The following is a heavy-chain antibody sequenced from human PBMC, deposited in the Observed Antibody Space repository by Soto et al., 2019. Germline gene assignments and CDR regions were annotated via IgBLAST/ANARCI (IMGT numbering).Heavy chain of an antibody. V-gene: IGHV3-48*01. Sequence: GGSLRLSCAASGFTFSSYSMNWVRQALGKGLEWVSYISSSSSTIYYADSVKGRFTISRDNTKNSLYLQMNSLRAEDTAVYYCARERCSGGSRGEFDYWGQGTLVSVSS. CDR3: ARERCSGGSRGEFDY. CDR1: GFTFSSYS. D-gene: IGHD2-15*01. J-gene: IGHJ4*02. CDR2: ISSSSSTI.